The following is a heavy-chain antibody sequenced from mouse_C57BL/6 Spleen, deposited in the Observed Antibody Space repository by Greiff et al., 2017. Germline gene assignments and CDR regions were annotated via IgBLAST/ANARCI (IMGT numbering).Heavy chain of an antibody. V-gene: IGHV1-52*01. Sequence: QVQLQQPGAELVRPGSSVKLSCKASGYTFTSYWMHWVKQRPIQGLEWIGNIDPSDSETHYNQKFKDKATLTVDKSSSTAYMQRSSLTSEDSAVYYCARGTSYDYGGAMDYWGQGTSVTVSS. CDR2: IDPSDSET. CDR1: GYTFTSYW. D-gene: IGHD2-4*01. CDR3: ARGTSYDYGGAMDY. J-gene: IGHJ4*01.